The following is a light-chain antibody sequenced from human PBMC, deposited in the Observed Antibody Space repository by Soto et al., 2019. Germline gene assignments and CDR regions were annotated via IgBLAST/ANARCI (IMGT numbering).Light chain of an antibody. CDR3: QQYNTYPLT. CDR2: KAS. J-gene: IGKJ4*01. CDR1: QSITTW. V-gene: IGKV1-5*03. Sequence: DIQMTQSPSTLSASVGERVTITCRASQSITTWLAWYQQKPGKAPKLLIDKASSLEGGVPSRFSGSGSGTEFNITISSLQPDDFATYYCQQYNTYPLTFGGGTTVEIK.